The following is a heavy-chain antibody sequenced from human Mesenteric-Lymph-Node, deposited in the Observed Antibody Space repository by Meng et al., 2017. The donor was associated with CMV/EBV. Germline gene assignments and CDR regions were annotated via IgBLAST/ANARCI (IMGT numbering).Heavy chain of an antibody. CDR1: GFTFDDYG. CDR2: LNWNGGST. V-gene: IGHV3-20*04. Sequence: GGSLRLSCAASGFTFDDYGMSWVRQVPGKGLEWVSGLNWNGGSTGYADSVKGRFTISRDNAKNSLYLQMNSLRAEDTALYYCARGGYCSSTSCYTWDYYYGMDVWGQGTTVTVSS. D-gene: IGHD2-2*02. CDR3: ARGGYCSSTSCYTWDYYYGMDV. J-gene: IGHJ6*02.